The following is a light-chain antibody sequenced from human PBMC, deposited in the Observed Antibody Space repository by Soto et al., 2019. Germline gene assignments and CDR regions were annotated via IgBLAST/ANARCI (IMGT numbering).Light chain of an antibody. CDR3: QQFNSYPLT. CDR2: DAS. J-gene: IGKJ4*01. CDR1: QGISSD. V-gene: IGKV1-13*02. Sequence: AIQLTQSPSSLSASVGDRVTITCRASQGISSDLAWYQQRPGKAPNLLIYDASTLENGVPSRLSGSGSGTDFTLTISSLQPEDFATYYCQQFNSYPLTFGGGTKVEIK.